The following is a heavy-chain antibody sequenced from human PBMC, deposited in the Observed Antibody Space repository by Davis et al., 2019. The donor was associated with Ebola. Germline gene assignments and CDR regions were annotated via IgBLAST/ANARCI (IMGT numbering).Heavy chain of an antibody. J-gene: IGHJ6*04. Sequence: PSETLSLTCAISGDSVSSGSTAWNWIRQSPSRGLEWLGKTQYTSKWNNDYAVSVKSRMTINQDTSKNKFSLQLNSVTPEDTGLYYCARGWYRGSMDVWGEGTTVTVSS. CDR1: GDSVSSGSTA. D-gene: IGHD3-10*01. CDR2: TQYTSKWNN. V-gene: IGHV6-1*01. CDR3: ARGWYRGSMDV.